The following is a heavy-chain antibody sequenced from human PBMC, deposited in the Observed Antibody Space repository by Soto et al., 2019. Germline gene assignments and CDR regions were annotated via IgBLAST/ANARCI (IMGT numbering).Heavy chain of an antibody. J-gene: IGHJ4*02. Sequence: QITLKESGPTLVKPTQPLTLTCTFSGFSLSTSGVGVGWIRQPPGKALEWLAVIYWDDDKRYSPSLKSRLTITKDTSKNQVVVTMTNMDPADTGTYYCAHPTSCYSCFDSWGQGTLVTVSS. CDR1: GFSLSTSGVG. CDR2: IYWDDDK. CDR3: AHPTSCYSCFDS. V-gene: IGHV2-5*02. D-gene: IGHD2-2*01.